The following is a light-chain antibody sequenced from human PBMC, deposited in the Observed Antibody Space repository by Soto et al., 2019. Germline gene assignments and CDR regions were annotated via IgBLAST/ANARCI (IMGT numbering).Light chain of an antibody. V-gene: IGLV1-40*01. CDR1: SSNIGAGSD. Sequence: QSVLTQPPSISGAPGQRVTISCTGSSSNIGAGSDVHWYHQLPGTAPKLPIYGNTNRPSGVPDRFSGSKSGTSASLAIAGLQTGDEGDYYCQTYDSSLSGLYVFGTGTKVTVL. CDR3: QTYDSSLSGLYV. CDR2: GNT. J-gene: IGLJ1*01.